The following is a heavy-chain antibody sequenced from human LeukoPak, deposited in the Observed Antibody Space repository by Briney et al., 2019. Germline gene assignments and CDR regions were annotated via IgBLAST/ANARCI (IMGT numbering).Heavy chain of an antibody. J-gene: IGHJ4*02. CDR2: VIPIFGTA. Sequence: SVKVSCKASGGTFSSYAISWVRQAPGQGLEWMGGVIPIFGTANYAQKFQGRVTITTDESTSTAYMELSSLRSEDTAVYYCARGGTVTTQPDYWGQGTLVTVSS. CDR1: GGTFSSYA. CDR3: ARGGTVTTQPDY. V-gene: IGHV1-69*05. D-gene: IGHD4-17*01.